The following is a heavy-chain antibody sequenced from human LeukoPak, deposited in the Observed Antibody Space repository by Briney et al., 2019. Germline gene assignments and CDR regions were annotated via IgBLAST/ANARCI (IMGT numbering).Heavy chain of an antibody. J-gene: IGHJ2*01. CDR2: ISWNSGSI. CDR1: GFTFDDHA. V-gene: IGHV3-9*01. D-gene: IGHD5-18*01. CDR3: ARVPAMVTRWYFDL. Sequence: GGSLRLSCAASGFTFDDHAMHWVRQAPGKGLEWVSGISWNSGSIGYADSVKGRFTISRDNAKNSLYLQMNSLRAEDTAVYYCARVPAMVTRWYFDLWGRGTLVTVSS.